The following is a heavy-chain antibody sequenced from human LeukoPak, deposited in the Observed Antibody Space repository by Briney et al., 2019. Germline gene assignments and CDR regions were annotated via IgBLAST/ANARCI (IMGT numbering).Heavy chain of an antibody. Sequence: SETLSLTCTVSGGSISSYYWSWIRQPAGKGLEWIGRSYTSGRTNYNPSLKSRVTMSVDTSKNQFSLKLSSVPAADTAVYYCASDRSWNDVSPYYYSGMDVWGQGTTVTVSS. V-gene: IGHV4-4*07. CDR3: ASDRSWNDVSPYYYSGMDV. J-gene: IGHJ6*02. CDR2: SYTSGRT. D-gene: IGHD1-1*01. CDR1: GGSISSYY.